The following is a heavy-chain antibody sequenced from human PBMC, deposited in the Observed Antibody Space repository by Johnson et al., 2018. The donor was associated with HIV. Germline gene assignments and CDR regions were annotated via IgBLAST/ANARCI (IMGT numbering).Heavy chain of an antibody. CDR1: GFTFSDYY. Sequence: QVQLVESGGGLVKPGGSLRLSCAASGFTFSDYYMSWIRQAPGKGLEWVSYISSSGASIYYADSVKGRFTISRDNAKNSLYLQMNSLRAEDTAVYYCAREATYWYDSSGSPYAFDIWGQGTMVTVSS. CDR2: ISSSGASI. J-gene: IGHJ3*02. V-gene: IGHV3-11*04. D-gene: IGHD3-22*01. CDR3: AREATYWYDSSGSPYAFDI.